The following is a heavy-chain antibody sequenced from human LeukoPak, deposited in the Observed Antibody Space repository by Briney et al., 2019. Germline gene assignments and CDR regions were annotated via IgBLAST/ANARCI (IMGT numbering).Heavy chain of an antibody. Sequence: ASVKVSCKASGYTFTSYYMHWVRQAPGQGLEWMGIINPSGGSTSYAQKFQGRVTMTRDMSTSTVYMELSSLRSEDTAVYYCARSTRLSSGWYFVGYWGQGTLVTVSS. J-gene: IGHJ4*02. V-gene: IGHV1-46*01. D-gene: IGHD6-19*01. CDR2: INPSGGST. CDR3: ARSTRLSSGWYFVGY. CDR1: GYTFTSYY.